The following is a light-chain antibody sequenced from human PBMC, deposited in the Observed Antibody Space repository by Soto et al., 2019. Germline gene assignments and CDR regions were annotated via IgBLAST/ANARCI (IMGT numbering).Light chain of an antibody. V-gene: IGKV1-39*01. CDR2: AAS. CDR1: QSITSY. Sequence: DIQMTQSPSSLSASVGDRVTITCRASQSITSYLNWYQQKPGKAPKLLIFAASSLQSGVPSRFSGSDSGTDFTLTISSLQPEDFATYYCQQSYTTPITFGQGTRLEI. CDR3: QQSYTTPIT. J-gene: IGKJ5*01.